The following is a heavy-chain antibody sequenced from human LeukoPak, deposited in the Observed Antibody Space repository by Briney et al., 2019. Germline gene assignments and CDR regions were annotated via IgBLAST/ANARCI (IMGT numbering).Heavy chain of an antibody. CDR1: GFSLTSTGMC. Sequence: SGPALVKPTQTLTLTCTFSGFSLTSTGMCVTWFGQPPGKTLEWLARIDWDDEEYYSKSLTTRLTISKDTSKNQVVLKMTNMDPVDTATYYCARLRDRDPARWLHDSWGQGTLVTVSS. D-gene: IGHD5-24*01. CDR2: IDWDDEE. CDR3: ARLRDRDPARWLHDS. J-gene: IGHJ5*02. V-gene: IGHV2-70*11.